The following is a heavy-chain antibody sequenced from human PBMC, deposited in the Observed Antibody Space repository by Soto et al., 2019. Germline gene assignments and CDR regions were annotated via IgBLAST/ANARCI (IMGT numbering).Heavy chain of an antibody. V-gene: IGHV3-13*01. Sequence: PGGSLRLSCAASGFTLTRHDVHWVRQTTGKGLEWVSVITSAGGTYYSGSVKGRFTISRDSAKNSFYLQMNSLRAGDTALYYCARANVTTPYDFDYWGQGALVTVSS. CDR3: ARANVTTPYDFDY. J-gene: IGHJ4*02. CDR2: ITSAGGT. CDR1: GFTLTRHD. D-gene: IGHD1-1*01.